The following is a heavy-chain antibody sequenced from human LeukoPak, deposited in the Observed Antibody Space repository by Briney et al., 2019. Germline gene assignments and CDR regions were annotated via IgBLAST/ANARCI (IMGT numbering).Heavy chain of an antibody. CDR2: ISGSGDRT. V-gene: IGHV3-23*01. CDR1: EFTFSNYA. D-gene: IGHD6-13*01. J-gene: IGHJ5*02. Sequence: RPGGSPRLSCAASEFTFSNYAMNWVRQAPGQGLEWVSGISGSGDRTYYADSVKGRFTISRDNSKNTLYLQMNSLRAEDTALYYCAKSEGINHYHWFDPWGQGTHVPVSS. CDR3: AKSEGINHYHWFDP.